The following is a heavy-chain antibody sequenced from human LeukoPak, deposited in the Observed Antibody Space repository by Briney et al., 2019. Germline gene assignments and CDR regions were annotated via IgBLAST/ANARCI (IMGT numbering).Heavy chain of an antibody. V-gene: IGHV4-34*01. CDR3: ARTPARGAKGYY. J-gene: IGHJ4*02. CDR1: GGSFSGYY. CDR2: INHSGST. Sequence: SETLSLTCAVYGGSFSGYYWSWIRQPPGKGLEWIGEINHSGSTNYNPSLKSRVTISVDTSKNQFSLKLSSVTAADTAVYYCARTPARGAKGYYWCQGTLVTVSS. D-gene: IGHD4/OR15-4a*01.